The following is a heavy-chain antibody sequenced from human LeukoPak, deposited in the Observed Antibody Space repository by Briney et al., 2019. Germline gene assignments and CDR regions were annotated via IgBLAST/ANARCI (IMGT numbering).Heavy chain of an antibody. CDR3: AGAFYYYDSSGYFTTYYYMDV. J-gene: IGHJ6*03. D-gene: IGHD3-22*01. Sequence: PGGSLRLSCAASGFTFDDYGMSWVRHAPGKGLEWVSGINWNGGSTGYADSVKGRFTISRDNAKNSLYLQMNSLRAEDTALYYCAGAFYYYDSSGYFTTYYYMDVWGKGTTVTVSS. CDR2: INWNGGST. V-gene: IGHV3-20*04. CDR1: GFTFDDYG.